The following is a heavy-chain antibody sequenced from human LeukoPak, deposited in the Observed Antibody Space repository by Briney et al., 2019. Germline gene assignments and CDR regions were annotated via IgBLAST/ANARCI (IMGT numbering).Heavy chain of an antibody. D-gene: IGHD4-17*01. CDR1: GFTFSSYS. CDR2: ISYDGNNK. CDR3: ARGTVTADY. J-gene: IGHJ4*02. Sequence: GGSLRLSCAAAGFTFSSYSMHWVRQAPGKGLEWVALISYDGNNKYYADSVKGGFSISRDNSKNTLYLQVNSLTAEDTAVYYCARGTVTADYWGQGTLVTVSS. V-gene: IGHV3-30-3*01.